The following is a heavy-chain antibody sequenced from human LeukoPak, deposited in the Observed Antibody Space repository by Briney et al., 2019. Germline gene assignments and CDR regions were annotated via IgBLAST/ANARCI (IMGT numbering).Heavy chain of an antibody. CDR3: ARKTYYYDSSGYYYVWYFDL. CDR2: IYTSGST. Sequence: PSETLPLTCTVSGGSISSYYWSWIRQPAGKGLEWIGRIYTSGSTNYNPSLKSRVTMSVDTSKNQFSLKLSSVTAADTAVYYCARKTYYYDSSGYYYVWYFDLWGRGTLVTVSS. D-gene: IGHD3-22*01. V-gene: IGHV4-4*07. J-gene: IGHJ2*01. CDR1: GGSISSYY.